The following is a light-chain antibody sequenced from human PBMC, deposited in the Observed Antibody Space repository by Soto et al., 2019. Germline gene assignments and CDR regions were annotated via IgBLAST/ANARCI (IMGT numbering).Light chain of an antibody. CDR2: GTS. CDR1: NYNIGTGFD. Sequence: QSVLTQPPSVSGAPGQRITIACTGNNYNIGTGFDVHWYRHFPGAAPKLLLSGTSHRPSGVPDRFSGSKSGTSASLAITGLQADEEADYYCQTSDSGLFGLIFGTGTKLTVL. V-gene: IGLV1-40*01. CDR3: QTSDSGLFGLI. J-gene: IGLJ1*01.